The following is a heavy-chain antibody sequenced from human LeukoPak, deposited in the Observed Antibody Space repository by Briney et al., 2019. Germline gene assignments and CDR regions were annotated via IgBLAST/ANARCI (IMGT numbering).Heavy chain of an antibody. J-gene: IGHJ4*02. CDR2: ISWDGGST. V-gene: IGHV3-43*01. CDR3: ARGPSGYHNT. D-gene: IGHD5-12*01. CDR1: GFTFYDYT. Sequence: GGSLRLSCAASGFTFYDYTMHWVRHAPGKGLEWVSLISWDGGSTHYADSVKGRFTISRDNSKNSLYLQMNSLRAEDTAVYYCARGPSGYHNTGGQGTLVTVSS.